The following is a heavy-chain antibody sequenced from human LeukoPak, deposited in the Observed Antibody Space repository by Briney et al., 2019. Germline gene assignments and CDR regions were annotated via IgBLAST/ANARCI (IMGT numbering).Heavy chain of an antibody. V-gene: IGHV3-23*01. CDR3: AKERGYDPFDAFDI. J-gene: IGHJ3*02. Sequence: TGGSLRLSCAASGFTFTSYAMSWVRQAPGKGLEWVSGISAGGYGTYYADSVKGRFIISRDNSKNTLYLQMSSLRAEDTAVYYCAKERGYDPFDAFDIWGQGTMVTVSS. CDR2: ISAGGYGT. CDR1: GFTFTSYA. D-gene: IGHD3-22*01.